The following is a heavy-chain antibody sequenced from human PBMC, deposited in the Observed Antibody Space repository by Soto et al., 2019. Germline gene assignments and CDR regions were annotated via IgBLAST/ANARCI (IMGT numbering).Heavy chain of an antibody. V-gene: IGHV1-2*04. CDR3: ARDHRGAEYSGSYYGSNPPLYYFDY. CDR1: GYTFTGYY. Sequence: ASVKVSCKASGYTFTGYYMHWVRQAPGQGLEWMGWINPNSGGTNYAQKFQGWVTMTRDTSISTAYMELSRLRSDDTAVYYCARDHRGAEYSGSYYGSNPPLYYFDYWGQGTLVTVSS. J-gene: IGHJ4*02. D-gene: IGHD1-26*01. CDR2: INPNSGGT.